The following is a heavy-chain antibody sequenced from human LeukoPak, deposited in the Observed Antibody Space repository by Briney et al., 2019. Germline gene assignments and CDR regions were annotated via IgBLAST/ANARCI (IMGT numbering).Heavy chain of an antibody. Sequence: PSETLSLTCAVYGGTFPGYFWTWTRQPPGKGLEWIGAIDVNRNTHSNPSLMSRVTLSIDTSKNQFSLTLRSVTVADTARYSCVRQIGAGAFDFWGQGTDVTVSS. CDR1: GGTFPGYF. CDR2: IDVNRNT. D-gene: IGHD6-13*01. CDR3: VRQIGAGAFDF. J-gene: IGHJ3*01. V-gene: IGHV4-34*01.